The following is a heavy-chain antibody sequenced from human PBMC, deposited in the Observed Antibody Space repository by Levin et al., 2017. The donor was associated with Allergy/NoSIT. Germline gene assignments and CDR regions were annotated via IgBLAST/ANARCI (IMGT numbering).Heavy chain of an antibody. D-gene: IGHD5-12*01. Sequence: GESLKISCAASGFTFSDYYMSWIRQAPGKGLEWVSYISSSSSYTNYADSVKGRFTISRDNAKNSLYLQMNSLRAEDTAVYYCARAAATMFAFDPWGQGTLVTVSS. CDR3: ARAAATMFAFDP. CDR1: GFTFSDYY. J-gene: IGHJ5*02. V-gene: IGHV3-11*05. CDR2: ISSSSSYT.